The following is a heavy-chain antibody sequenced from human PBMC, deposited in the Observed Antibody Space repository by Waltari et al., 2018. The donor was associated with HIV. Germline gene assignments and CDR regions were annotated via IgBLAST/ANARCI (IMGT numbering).Heavy chain of an antibody. J-gene: IGHJ6*02. CDR3: ATGGGQFRFGVAKRTYGMDV. Sequence: QVQLVESGGGLVKPGGSLRLSCAASGFTFSDYYMSWIRQAPGKGLEWVSYISSSGSTIYYPESVKGRFTISRDNAKNSLYLQMSSLRSEDTAVYYCATGGGQFRFGVAKRTYGMDVWGQGTTVTVSS. D-gene: IGHD3-10*01. CDR1: GFTFSDYY. V-gene: IGHV3-11*01. CDR2: ISSSGSTI.